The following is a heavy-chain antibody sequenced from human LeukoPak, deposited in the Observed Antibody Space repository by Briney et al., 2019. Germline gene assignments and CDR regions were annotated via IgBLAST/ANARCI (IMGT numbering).Heavy chain of an antibody. J-gene: IGHJ4*02. D-gene: IGHD3-22*01. V-gene: IGHV3-7*01. CDR1: GFTFSSYW. Sequence: GGSRRLSCAASGFTFSSYWMSWVRQAPGKGLEWVANIKQDGSEKYYVDSVKGRFTISRDNSKNTLYLQMNSLRAEDTAVYYCARVAYYYDSSGYSQGALDYWGQGTLVTVSS. CDR3: ARVAYYYDSSGYSQGALDY. CDR2: IKQDGSEK.